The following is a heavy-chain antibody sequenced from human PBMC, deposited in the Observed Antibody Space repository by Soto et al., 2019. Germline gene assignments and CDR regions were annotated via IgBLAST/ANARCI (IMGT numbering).Heavy chain of an antibody. CDR2: ISYDGSNK. CDR1: GFTFSSYG. CDR3: AKDPHRPYSSGYYEGLDP. D-gene: IGHD3-22*01. J-gene: IGHJ5*02. V-gene: IGHV3-30*18. Sequence: GGSLRLSCAASGFTFSSYGMHWVRQAPGKGLEWVAVISYDGSNKYYADSVKGRFTISRDNSKNTLYLQMNSLRAEDTAVYYCAKDPHRPYSSGYYEGLDPWGQGTLVTVSS.